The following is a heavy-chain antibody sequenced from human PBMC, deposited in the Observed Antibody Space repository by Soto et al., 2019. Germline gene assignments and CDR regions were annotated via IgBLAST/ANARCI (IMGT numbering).Heavy chain of an antibody. Sequence: QVQLVQSGAEVKKPGASVKVSCKASGYTFNTNYMHWVRQAPGQGLEWMGIINPSGGSTSYAQKFQGRVTMTRGTSTSTVYLELSSLRSEDTAVYYCAGGNDAFDIWGQGTMVTVSS. J-gene: IGHJ3*02. CDR3: AGGNDAFDI. CDR1: GYTFNTNY. CDR2: INPSGGST. D-gene: IGHD3-16*01. V-gene: IGHV1-46*02.